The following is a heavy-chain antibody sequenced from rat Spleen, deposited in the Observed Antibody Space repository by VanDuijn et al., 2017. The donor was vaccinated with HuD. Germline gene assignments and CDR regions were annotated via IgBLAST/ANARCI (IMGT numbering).Heavy chain of an antibody. CDR2: INYDGSST. D-gene: IGHD1-12*01. Sequence: EVQLVESDGGLVQPGRSLKLSCAASGFILNDYYMAWVRQAPTKGLEWVATINYDGSSTYYRDSVKGRFTISRDKAESTLYLQMESLRSEDKATYDCARRMWERGFDNWGQGVMVTVSS. CDR3: ARRMWERGFDN. V-gene: IGHV5-29*01. J-gene: IGHJ2*01. CDR1: GFILNDYY.